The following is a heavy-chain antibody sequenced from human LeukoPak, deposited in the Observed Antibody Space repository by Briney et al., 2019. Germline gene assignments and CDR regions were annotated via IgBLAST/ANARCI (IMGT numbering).Heavy chain of an antibody. CDR1: GFTFTDYG. Sequence: PGGSLRLSCAASGFTFTDYGMHWVRQAPGKGLEWVAVVSFDGGNEDYGDSVKGRFTISRDNSKNTLYLLMNSLRAEDTAVYYCAKEGYYGSGSFPDYWGQGTLVTVSS. V-gene: IGHV3-30*18. D-gene: IGHD3-10*01. J-gene: IGHJ4*02. CDR2: VSFDGGNE. CDR3: AKEGYYGSGSFPDY.